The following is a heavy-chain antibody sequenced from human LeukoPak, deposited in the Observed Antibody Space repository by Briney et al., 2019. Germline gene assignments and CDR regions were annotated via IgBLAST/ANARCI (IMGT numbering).Heavy chain of an antibody. CDR1: GFTFSSYS. Sequence: GGSLRLSCAASGFTFSSYSMNWVRQAPGKGPEWVSSISSSSSYIYYADSVKGRFTISRDNAKNSLYLQMNSLRAEDTAVYYCARGSGAGFMDFDYWGQGTLVTVSS. CDR2: ISSSSSYI. D-gene: IGHD6-25*01. J-gene: IGHJ4*02. CDR3: ARGSGAGFMDFDY. V-gene: IGHV3-21*01.